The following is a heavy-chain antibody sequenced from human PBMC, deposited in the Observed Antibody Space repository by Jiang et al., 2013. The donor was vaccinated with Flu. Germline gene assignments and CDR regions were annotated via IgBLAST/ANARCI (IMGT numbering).Heavy chain of an antibody. Sequence: LLKPSETLSLTCAVYGGSFSGYYWSWIRQPPGKGLEWIGEINHGGSTNHNPSLKSRVTISVDTSKNQFSLKLSSVTAADTAVYYCARGRFDSWGQGTLVTVSS. CDR2: INHGGST. CDR3: ARGRFDS. J-gene: IGHJ5*01. V-gene: IGHV4-34*01. CDR1: GGSFSGYY.